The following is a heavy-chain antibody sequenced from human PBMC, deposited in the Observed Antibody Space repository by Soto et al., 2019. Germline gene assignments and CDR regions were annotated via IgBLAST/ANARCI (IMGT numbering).Heavy chain of an antibody. D-gene: IGHD2-21*01. V-gene: IGHV4-31*03. CDR2: IYVTGAV. J-gene: IGHJ5*02. Sequence: TLSLTCSVSGGALIIGNYYWSWIRQVPGKGLEWIGHIYVTGAVDYNPSLRDRITISQDTSERQFSLNLRLVTAADTAAYYCERLRIATNNYKWFDPWGQGTLVTVYS. CDR3: ERLRIATNNYKWFDP. CDR1: GGALIIGNYY.